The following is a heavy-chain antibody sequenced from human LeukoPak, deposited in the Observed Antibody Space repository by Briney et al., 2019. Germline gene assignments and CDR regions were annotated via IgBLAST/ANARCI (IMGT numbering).Heavy chain of an antibody. CDR2: IRNDGAKT. Sequence: HPGGSLRLSCVGSTFTFSDYGMHWVRQAPGKGLEWVAFIRNDGAKTYYADSAKGRFTISRDNSRNTLYLQMNSLRAEDTAVYYCARDSGRDGYQFDYWGQGTLVTVSS. V-gene: IGHV3-30*02. CDR1: TFTFSDYG. J-gene: IGHJ4*02. D-gene: IGHD5-24*01. CDR3: ARDSGRDGYQFDY.